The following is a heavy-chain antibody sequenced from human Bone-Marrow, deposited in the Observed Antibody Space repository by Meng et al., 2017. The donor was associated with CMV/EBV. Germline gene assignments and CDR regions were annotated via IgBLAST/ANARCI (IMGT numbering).Heavy chain of an antibody. J-gene: IGHJ4*02. CDR1: GFTVSTNY. Sequence: GESLKISCAVSGFTVSTNYISWLRQAPGKGLEWVSLIYSDGSAYYADSVKGRFTVSRDNSENTVSLQLNSLRAEDTAVYYCARDSRKHFWSGYYLDYWGQGTLVTVSS. D-gene: IGHD3-3*02. CDR2: IYSDGSA. V-gene: IGHV3-53*01. CDR3: ARDSRKHFWSGYYLDY.